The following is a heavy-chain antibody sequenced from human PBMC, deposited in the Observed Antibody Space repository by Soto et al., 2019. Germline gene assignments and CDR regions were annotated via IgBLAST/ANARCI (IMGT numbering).Heavy chain of an antibody. CDR3: ARGGRFPGIAAAGTWYYYGMDV. CDR2: INHSGST. V-gene: IGHV4-39*07. Sequence: SETLSLTCTVSAGSISSSISSWGWIRQPPGKGLEWIGEINHSGSTNYNPSLKSRVTISVDTSKNQFSLKLSSVTAADTAVYYCARGGRFPGIAAAGTWYYYGMDVWGQGTTVTVS. D-gene: IGHD6-13*01. J-gene: IGHJ6*02. CDR1: AGSISSSISS.